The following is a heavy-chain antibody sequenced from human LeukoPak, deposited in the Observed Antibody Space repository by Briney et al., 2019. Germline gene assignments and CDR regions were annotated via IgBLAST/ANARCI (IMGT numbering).Heavy chain of an antibody. D-gene: IGHD2-15*01. Sequence: PSETLSLTCAVYGGSFSGYYWSWIRQPPGKGLEWIGEINHSGSTNYNPSLKSRVTISVDTSKNQFSLKLSSVTAADTAVYYCARIGRRSQGGSLLFGYWGQGTLVTVSS. V-gene: IGHV4-34*01. CDR3: ARIGRRSQGGSLLFGY. CDR2: INHSGST. CDR1: GGSFSGYY. J-gene: IGHJ4*02.